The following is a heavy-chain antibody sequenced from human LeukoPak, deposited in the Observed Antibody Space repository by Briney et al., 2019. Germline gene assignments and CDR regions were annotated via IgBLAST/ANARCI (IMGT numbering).Heavy chain of an antibody. V-gene: IGHV1-46*01. CDR1: GYTFTSYY. D-gene: IGHD1-26*01. CDR3: ARAVGGSYSAY. CDR2: INPSGGST. J-gene: IGHJ4*02. Sequence: GASVKVSCKASGYTFTSYYMHWVRQAPGQGLEWMGIINPSGGSTSYAQKFQGRVTMTRDMSTSTAYMELRSLRSDDTAVYYCARAVGGSYSAYWGQGTLVTVSS.